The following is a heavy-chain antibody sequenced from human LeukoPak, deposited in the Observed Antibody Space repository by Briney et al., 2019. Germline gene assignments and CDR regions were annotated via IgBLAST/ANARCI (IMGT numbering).Heavy chain of an antibody. Sequence: GGSLRLSCEASGFTLSNYGMQWVRQAPGKGLEWVAAMSYDGSNEYYGDSVKGRFIISRDNSKNTLYLQMNSLGAGDTAVYYCAKGNNHGTDWGQGTLVTVSS. CDR1: GFTLSNYG. CDR2: MSYDGSNE. CDR3: AKGNNHGTD. J-gene: IGHJ1*01. D-gene: IGHD1-1*01. V-gene: IGHV3-30*18.